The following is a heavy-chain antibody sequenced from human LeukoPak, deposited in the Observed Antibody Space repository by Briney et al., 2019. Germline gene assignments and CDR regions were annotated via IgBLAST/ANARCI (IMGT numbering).Heavy chain of an antibody. CDR1: GFTFSDYW. Sequence: GGSLRLSCAASGFTFSDYWVYWLRQAPGKGLELVANIKQGGSEKFYLDSVRGRFTISRDNAKNSLYLQMNSLRPEDTAVYYCARELLRGAFYAYWGQGTLVTVSS. D-gene: IGHD2-21*02. CDR3: ARELLRGAFYAY. V-gene: IGHV3-7*04. J-gene: IGHJ4*02. CDR2: IKQGGSEK.